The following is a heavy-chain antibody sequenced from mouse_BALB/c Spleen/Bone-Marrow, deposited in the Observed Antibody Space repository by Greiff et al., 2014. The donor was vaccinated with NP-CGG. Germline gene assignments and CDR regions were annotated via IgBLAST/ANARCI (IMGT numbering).Heavy chain of an antibody. CDR2: ISDGGSYT. CDR3: ARDYDYAMDY. J-gene: IGHJ4*01. Sequence: EVQVVESGGGLAKPGGSLKLSCAASGFTFSDYYMYWVRQTPEKRLEWVATISDGGSYTYYPDSVKGRFTISRDNAKNNLYLQMSSLKSEDTAMYYCARDYDYAMDYWGQGTSVTVSS. CDR1: GFTFSDYY. D-gene: IGHD2-12*01. V-gene: IGHV5-4*02.